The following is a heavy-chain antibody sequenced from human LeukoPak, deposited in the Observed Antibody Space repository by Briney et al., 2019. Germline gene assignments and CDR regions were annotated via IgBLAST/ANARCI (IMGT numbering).Heavy chain of an antibody. Sequence: GGSLRLSCTASGFTLSTYAMSWVRQAPGKGLEWVSGTSSGGGRTDYADSVKGRFTISRDNSKNTLYLQMDSLRDEDTAVYYCAKFVWTASGSGYWGQGTLVTVSS. V-gene: IGHV3-23*01. CDR1: GFTLSTYA. J-gene: IGHJ4*02. D-gene: IGHD6-13*01. CDR3: AKFVWTASGSGY. CDR2: TSSGGGRT.